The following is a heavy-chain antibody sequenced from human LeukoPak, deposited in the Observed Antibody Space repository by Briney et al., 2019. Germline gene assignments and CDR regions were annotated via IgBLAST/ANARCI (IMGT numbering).Heavy chain of an antibody. CDR1: GLTFSTTW. D-gene: IGHD1-7*01. V-gene: IGHV3-74*01. CDR2: MNGEXTTI. CDR3: ATARNFRFEY. J-gene: IGHJ4*02. Sequence: GGSLRLSCATSGLTFSTTWMHWVRQAPGKGLMWVSRMNGEXTTIDXXXXVKGRFTVSRDYTKNTLFLQMNNLRTEDTALYFCATARNFRFEYWGQGSLVIVSA.